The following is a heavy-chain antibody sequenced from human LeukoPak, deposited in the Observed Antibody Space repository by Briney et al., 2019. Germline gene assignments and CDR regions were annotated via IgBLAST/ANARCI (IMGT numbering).Heavy chain of an antibody. V-gene: IGHV3-30*02. Sequence: GGSLRLSCVASGFTFSTYGMHWVRQAPGKGLEWVAFIRHDGGNKYHVDSVKGRFTISRDNSKNTLYLQMNSLRVEDAAIYYCARDKEWFGNFDYWGQGTLVTVSS. J-gene: IGHJ4*02. CDR3: ARDKEWFGNFDY. D-gene: IGHD3-10*01. CDR1: GFTFSTYG. CDR2: IRHDGGNK.